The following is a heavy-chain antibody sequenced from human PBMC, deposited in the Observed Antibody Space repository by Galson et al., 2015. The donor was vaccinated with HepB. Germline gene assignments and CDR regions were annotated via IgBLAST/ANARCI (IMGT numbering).Heavy chain of an antibody. CDR3: AKGAYFSSSSLYGMDV. CDR2: IKEDGSVT. V-gene: IGHV3-74*01. D-gene: IGHD2-21*01. Sequence: SLRLSCAASGFTFSSFWMHWVRHSPGKGLVWVSRIKEDGSVTTYADSVKGRFTISRDNAKNTLYLQMNSLTVDDTAVYYCAKGAYFSSSSLYGMDVWGQGTTVTVAS. J-gene: IGHJ6*02. CDR1: GFTFSSFW.